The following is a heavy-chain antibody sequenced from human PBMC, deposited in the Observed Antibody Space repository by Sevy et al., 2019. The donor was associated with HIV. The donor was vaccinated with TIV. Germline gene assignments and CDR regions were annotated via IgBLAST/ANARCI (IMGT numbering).Heavy chain of an antibody. CDR2: IYSGGST. CDR1: GFTVSSNY. V-gene: IGHV3-53*01. CDR3: ARVNCSGGSCYYYYGMDV. J-gene: IGHJ6*02. Sequence: GSLRLSCAASGFTVSSNYMIWVRQAPGKGLEWVSVIYSGGSTYYADSVKGRFTISRDNSKNTLYLQMNSLRAEDTAVYYCARVNCSGGSCYYYYGMDVWGQGTTVTVSS. D-gene: IGHD2-15*01.